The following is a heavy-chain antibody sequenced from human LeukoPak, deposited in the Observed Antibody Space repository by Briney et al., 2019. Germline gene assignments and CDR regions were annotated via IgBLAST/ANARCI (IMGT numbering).Heavy chain of an antibody. CDR1: GYTFTSYG. D-gene: IGHD3-10*01. Sequence: GASVKVSCKASGYTFTSYGISWVRQAPGQGLEWMGGIIPIFGTANYAQKFQGRVTITADESTSTAYMELSSLRSEDTAVYYCARRLWFGEFVWFDPWGQGTLVTVSS. J-gene: IGHJ5*02. V-gene: IGHV1-69*13. CDR3: ARRLWFGEFVWFDP. CDR2: IIPIFGTA.